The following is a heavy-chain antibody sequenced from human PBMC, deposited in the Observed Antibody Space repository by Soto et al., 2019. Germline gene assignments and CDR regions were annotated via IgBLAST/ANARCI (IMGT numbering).Heavy chain of an antibody. Sequence: QVQLVQSGAEVKKPGASVKVSCKASDYTFTNYGISWVRQAPGQGLEWMGWISAYNGNTNYAQKLQDRVTMTTDTSTSTDNMELRSLRSDDTAVYYCARDGDYVWGSYRYSPPYDYWGQGTLVTVSS. J-gene: IGHJ4*02. CDR1: DYTFTNYG. V-gene: IGHV1-18*01. CDR2: ISAYNGNT. CDR3: ARDGDYVWGSYRYSPPYDY. D-gene: IGHD3-16*02.